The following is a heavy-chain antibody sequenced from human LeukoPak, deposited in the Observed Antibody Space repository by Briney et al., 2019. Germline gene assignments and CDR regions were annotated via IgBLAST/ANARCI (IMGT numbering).Heavy chain of an antibody. CDR3: ARPTPSRYCISTSCYKSFYYGMDA. Sequence: GASLKISCKGSGYSFTNYWIAWVRQLPGKGLEWMGSVYPGDSDIRYSPSFQGQVTMSADKSISTAYLQWSSLKASDTAMYYYARPTPSRYCISTSCYKSFYYGMDAWGQGTTVTVSS. CDR1: GYSFTNYW. D-gene: IGHD2-2*02. CDR2: VYPGDSDI. J-gene: IGHJ6*02. V-gene: IGHV5-51*01.